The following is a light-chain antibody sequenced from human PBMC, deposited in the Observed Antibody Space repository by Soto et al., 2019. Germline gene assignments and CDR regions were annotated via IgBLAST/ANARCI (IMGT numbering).Light chain of an antibody. J-gene: IGKJ1*01. CDR1: QSINSW. CDR3: QQYNNYWT. V-gene: IGKV1-5*01. Sequence: IQMTQSPSTLSASVGDRVTITCRASQSINSWLAWYQQKPGKAPKFLIYDASSLESGVPSRFSGSGSGTEFTLTISSLQPDDVANYYCQQYNNYWTFGQGTRW. CDR2: DAS.